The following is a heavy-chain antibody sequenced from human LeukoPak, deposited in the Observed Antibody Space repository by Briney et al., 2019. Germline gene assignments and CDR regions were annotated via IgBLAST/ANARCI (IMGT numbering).Heavy chain of an antibody. J-gene: IGHJ4*02. V-gene: IGHV1-24*01. CDR1: GYTLTELS. CDR2: FDPEDGET. CDR3: ATVDYVWGSYRPFDY. Sequence: ASVKVSCKVSGYTLTELSMHWVRQAPGQGLEWMGGFDPEDGETIYAQKFQGRVTMTEDTSTDTAYMELSSLRSEDTAVYYCATVDYVWGSYRPFDYWGQGTLVTVSS. D-gene: IGHD3-16*02.